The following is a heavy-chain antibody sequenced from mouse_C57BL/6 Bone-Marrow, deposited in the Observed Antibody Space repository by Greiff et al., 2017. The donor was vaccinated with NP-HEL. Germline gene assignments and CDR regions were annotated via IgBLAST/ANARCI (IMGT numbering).Heavy chain of an antibody. D-gene: IGHD2-4*01. CDR3: ARSGNYYDSPYAMDY. V-gene: IGHV1-78*01. CDR1: GYTFTDHT. CDR2: IYPRDGST. J-gene: IGHJ4*01. Sequence: QVQLQQSDAELVKPGASVKISCKVSGYTFTDHTIHWMKQRPEQGLEWIGYIYPRDGSTKYNEKFKGKATFTADKSSSTAYMQLNSLTSEDSAVYICARSGNYYDSPYAMDYWGQGTSVTVSS.